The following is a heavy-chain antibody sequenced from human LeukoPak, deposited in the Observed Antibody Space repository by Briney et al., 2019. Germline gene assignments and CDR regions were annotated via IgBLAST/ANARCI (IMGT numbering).Heavy chain of an antibody. J-gene: IGHJ4*02. CDR2: IKQDGSER. CDR1: GFTFSSYW. D-gene: IGHD6-13*01. CDR3: ARTCSYYSSSCDFDY. Sequence: GGSLRLSCAASGFTFSSYWMSWVRQAPGKGLEWVANIKQDGSERYYVDSVKGRFTISRDNAKNSLYLQMNSLRAEDTAVYYCARTCSYYSSSCDFDYWGQGTLVTVSS. V-gene: IGHV3-7*01.